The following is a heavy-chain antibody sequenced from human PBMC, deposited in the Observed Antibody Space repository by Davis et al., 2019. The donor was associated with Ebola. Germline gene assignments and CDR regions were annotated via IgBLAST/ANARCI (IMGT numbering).Heavy chain of an antibody. V-gene: IGHV4-39*07. CDR1: GDSISDYY. CDR2: IYYRGST. Sequence: MPSETPSLTCTVSGDSISDYYWGWIRQPPGKGLESIGRIYYRGSTYYNPSLKSRVTISVDTSKNQFSLLLSSVTAADTAVYYCATTDPEQLWFRFDSWGQGTLVTVSS. D-gene: IGHD1/OR15-1a*01. CDR3: ATTDPEQLWFRFDS. J-gene: IGHJ4*02.